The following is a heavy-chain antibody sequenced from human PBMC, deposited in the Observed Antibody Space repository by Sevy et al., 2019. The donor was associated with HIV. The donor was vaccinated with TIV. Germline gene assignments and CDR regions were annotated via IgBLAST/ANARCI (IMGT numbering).Heavy chain of an antibody. D-gene: IGHD3-22*01. J-gene: IGHJ3*02. CDR2: ISNDRGNK. CDR1: RFTFSRYG. CDR3: ASLPNNYYDSSGSSGDDAFDI. V-gene: IGHV3-33*01. Sequence: GGSLRLSCAASRFTFSRYGMHWVRQAPGKGLEWVAVISNDRGNKHYADSVKGRFTISRDNSKNTLYLQMNSLRAEDTAVYYCASLPNNYYDSSGSSGDDAFDIWGHGTMVTVSS.